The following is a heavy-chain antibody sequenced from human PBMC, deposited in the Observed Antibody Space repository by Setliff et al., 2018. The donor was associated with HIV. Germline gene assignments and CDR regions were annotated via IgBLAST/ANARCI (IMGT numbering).Heavy chain of an antibody. CDR2: ISSDGSTI. J-gene: IGHJ5*02. V-gene: IGHV3-48*01. D-gene: IGHD6-19*01. CDR3: ARELEHSSGSGGFDP. CDR1: GFTFSDYN. Sequence: GSLRLSCAASGFTFSDYNMNWVRQAPGRGLEWVSYISSDGSTIYYAGSVKGRFTMSRDNAKNSLYLHMSSLRSEDTAVYYCARELEHSSGSGGFDPWGQGTLVTVSS.